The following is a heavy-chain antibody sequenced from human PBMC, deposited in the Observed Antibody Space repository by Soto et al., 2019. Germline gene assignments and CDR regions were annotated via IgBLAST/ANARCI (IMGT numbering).Heavy chain of an antibody. J-gene: IGHJ4*02. CDR1: GGSISSGAYS. Sequence: KASETLSLTCAVSGGSISSGAYSWSWIRQPPGKGLEWIGYVYHTGNIYYNPSLESRVTISVDRSKNQFSLELTSVTAADTAVYYCARFRGTAILDFWGQGTLVTVSS. CDR3: ARFRGTAILDF. V-gene: IGHV4-30-2*01. D-gene: IGHD2-21*02. CDR2: VYHTGNI.